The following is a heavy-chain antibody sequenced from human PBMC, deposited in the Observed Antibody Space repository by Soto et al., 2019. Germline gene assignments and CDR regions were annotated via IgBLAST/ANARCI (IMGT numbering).Heavy chain of an antibody. Sequence: GGCLVIGCASSGFTFRYYYMSWFRKAPGKGLEWVSYISGSGSITHDADSVKGRFTISRDNAKNSLYLQMNSLRAEDTAIYYCARVGSTLAAGTPDYWGQGTLV. J-gene: IGHJ4*02. V-gene: IGHV3-11*01. CDR2: ISGSGSIT. D-gene: IGHD6-13*01. CDR1: GFTFRYYY. CDR3: ARVGSTLAAGTPDY.